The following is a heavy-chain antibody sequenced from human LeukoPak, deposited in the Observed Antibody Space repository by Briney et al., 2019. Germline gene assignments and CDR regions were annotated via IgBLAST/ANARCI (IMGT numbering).Heavy chain of an antibody. J-gene: IGHJ4*02. D-gene: IGHD2-21*02. CDR2: ISSSGSTI. CDR1: GFTFSDYY. CDR3: ARSGVVVTATRDY. V-gene: IGHV3-11*01. Sequence: GGSLRLSCAASGFTFSDYYMSWIRQAPGKGLEWVSYISSSGSTIYYADSVKGRFTISRDNAKNSLYLQMNSLRAEDTAVYCARSGVVVTATRDYWGQGTLVTVSS.